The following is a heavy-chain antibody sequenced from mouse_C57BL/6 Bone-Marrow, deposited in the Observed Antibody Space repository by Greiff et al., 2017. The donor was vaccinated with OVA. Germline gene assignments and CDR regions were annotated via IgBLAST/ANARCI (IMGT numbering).Heavy chain of an antibody. V-gene: IGHV1-63*01. CDR3: ARETALGWGFAY. J-gene: IGHJ3*01. D-gene: IGHD3-2*01. CDR1: GYTFTNYW. CDR2: IYPGGGYT. Sequence: QVQLQQSGAELVRPGPSVKMSCKASGYTFTNYWIGWAKQRPGHGLEWIGDIYPGGGYTNYNEKFKGKATLTADKSSSTAYMQFSSLTSEDSAIYYCARETALGWGFAYWGQGTLVTVSA.